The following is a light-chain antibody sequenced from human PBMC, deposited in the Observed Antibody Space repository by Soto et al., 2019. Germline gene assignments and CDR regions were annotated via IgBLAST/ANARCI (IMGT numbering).Light chain of an antibody. Sequence: IQIIQSRSCLSASVGDRLSVPCLISQNIIFYLNWYQQKPGKAPKLLIYATSTLQSGVPSRFSGRDSGADFTHTIGLRYPEDFAIYFSLPFSPGPLVTLGRGTRLEI. CDR1: QNIIFY. CDR2: ATS. J-gene: IGKJ5*01. CDR3: LPFSPGPLVT. V-gene: IGKV1-39*02.